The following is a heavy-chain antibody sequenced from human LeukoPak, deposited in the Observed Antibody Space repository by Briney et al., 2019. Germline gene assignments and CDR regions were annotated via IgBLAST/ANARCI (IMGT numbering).Heavy chain of an antibody. J-gene: IGHJ4*02. CDR2: IYPGDSDT. V-gene: IGHV5-51*01. CDR1: GYSFTTYW. Sequence: GGSLQISCRGSGYSFTTYWIGWVRQMPGKGREWMGIIYPGDSDTRYSPSFQGQVTMSADKSINTAYLQWSSLKASDTAMYYCARRQGCSSTSCPPDYWGQGTLVTVSS. D-gene: IGHD2-2*01. CDR3: ARRQGCSSTSCPPDY.